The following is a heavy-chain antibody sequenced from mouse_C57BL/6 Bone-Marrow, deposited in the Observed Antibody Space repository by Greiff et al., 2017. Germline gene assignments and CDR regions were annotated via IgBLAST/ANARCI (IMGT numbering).Heavy chain of an antibody. CDR3: ARKSRQLRPYYFDY. CDR1: GYTFTSYW. V-gene: IGHV1-69*01. Sequence: QVQLQQPGAELVMPGASVKLSCKASGYTFTSYWMHWVKQRPGQGLEWIGEIDPSDSYTNYNQKFKGKSTLTVDKSSSTAYMQLSSLTSEDSAVYYCARKSRQLRPYYFDYWGQGTTLTVSS. CDR2: IDPSDSYT. D-gene: IGHD3-2*02. J-gene: IGHJ2*01.